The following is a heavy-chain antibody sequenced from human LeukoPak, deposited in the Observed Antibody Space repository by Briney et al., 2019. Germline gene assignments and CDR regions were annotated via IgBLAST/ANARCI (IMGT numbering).Heavy chain of an antibody. V-gene: IGHV4-30-2*01. J-gene: IGHJ6*02. Sequence: SQTLSLTCAVSGGSISSGGYSWSWIRQPPGKGLEWIGYIYHSGSTYYNPSLKSRVTISVDRYKNQFSLKLSSVTAADTAVYYCARGGSYLRYYGMDVWGQGTTVTVSS. CDR3: ARGGSYLRYYGMDV. CDR2: IYHSGST. CDR1: GGSISSGGYS. D-gene: IGHD1-26*01.